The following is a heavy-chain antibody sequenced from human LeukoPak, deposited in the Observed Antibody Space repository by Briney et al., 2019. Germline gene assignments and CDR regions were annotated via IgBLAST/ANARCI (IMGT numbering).Heavy chain of an antibody. CDR2: IFNSGST. V-gene: IGHV4-59*08. CDR1: GGSISSYY. CDR3: ARGPNRSYFDY. Sequence: PSETLSLTCTVSGGSISSYYWSWIRQPPGKGLEWIGYIFNSGSTNYSPSLKSRVTISVDTSKNQFALRLISVTAADTAVYYCARGPNRSYFDYWGQGTLVTVSS. J-gene: IGHJ4*02. D-gene: IGHD1-14*01.